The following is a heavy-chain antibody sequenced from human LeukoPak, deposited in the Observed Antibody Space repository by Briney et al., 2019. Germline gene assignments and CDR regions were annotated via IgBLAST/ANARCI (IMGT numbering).Heavy chain of an antibody. V-gene: IGHV1-18*01. Sequence: ASVKVSCKASGYTFTSYGISWVRQAPGQGLEWMGWISAYNGNTNYAQKLQGRVTMTTDTSTSTAYMELRSLRSEDTAVYYCARVGSVVGAPYYYYGMDVWGQGTTVTVSS. CDR2: ISAYNGNT. J-gene: IGHJ6*02. CDR1: GYTFTSYG. CDR3: ARVGSVVGAPYYYYGMDV. D-gene: IGHD1-26*01.